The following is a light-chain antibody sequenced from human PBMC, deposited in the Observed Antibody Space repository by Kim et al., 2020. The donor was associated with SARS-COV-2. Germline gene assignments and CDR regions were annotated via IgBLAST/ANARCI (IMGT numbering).Light chain of an antibody. V-gene: IGLV2-14*01. CDR3: ASYTSSNSYV. Sequence: SITISCTGTSSDVGGYNYVSWYQEHPGKAPKLMIYAVSKRPSGVSNRFSGSKSGNTASLTISGLQAEDEADYYCASYTSSNSYVFGTGTKVTVL. CDR2: AVS. CDR1: SSDVGGYNY. J-gene: IGLJ1*01.